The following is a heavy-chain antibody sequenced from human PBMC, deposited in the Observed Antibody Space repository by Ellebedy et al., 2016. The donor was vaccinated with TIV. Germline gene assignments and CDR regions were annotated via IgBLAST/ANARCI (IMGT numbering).Heavy chain of an antibody. D-gene: IGHD5-12*01. Sequence: GESLKISCAASGYTFTGYYMHWVRQAPGQGLEWMGWINPNSGGTNYAQKFQGWVTMTRDTSISTAYMELSRLRSDDTAVYYCARWSLSGYDYEGLYYFDYWGQGTLVTVSS. J-gene: IGHJ4*02. V-gene: IGHV1-2*04. CDR1: GYTFTGYY. CDR3: ARWSLSGYDYEGLYYFDY. CDR2: INPNSGGT.